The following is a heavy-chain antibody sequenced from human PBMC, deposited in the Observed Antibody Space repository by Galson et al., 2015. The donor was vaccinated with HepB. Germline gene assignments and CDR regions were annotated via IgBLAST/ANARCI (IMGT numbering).Heavy chain of an antibody. CDR2: IDYSRNT. CDR1: GGSINSIHYY. V-gene: IGHV4-39*01. J-gene: IGHJ5*02. CDR3: AKQGSSWSAGAWIDP. Sequence: SETLSPTCTVAGGSINSIHYYWGWNRQPPGKGLELIACIDYSRNTYDNPSLKRPVTVSVDTSKNQFHLKLNSVTATDTAVYYCAKQGSSWSAGAWIDPWGQGTLVTVSS. D-gene: IGHD6-13*01.